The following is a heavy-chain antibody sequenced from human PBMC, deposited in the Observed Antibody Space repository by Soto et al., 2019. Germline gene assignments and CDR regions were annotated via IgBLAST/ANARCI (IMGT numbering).Heavy chain of an antibody. CDR1: GYTFTTYG. V-gene: IGHV1-18*04. D-gene: IGHD2-2*01. CDR2: VSPYNGDT. J-gene: IGHJ6*02. Sequence: QVQLVQSGAEVKKPGASVKVSCKASGYTFTTYGINWVRQAPGQGLEWMGWVSPYNGDTTYAQKVQGRVTMTTDTSTRTAYLELRSLRSDDTAVYYCAREVGHMDVWGQGTTVIVSS. CDR3: AREVGHMDV.